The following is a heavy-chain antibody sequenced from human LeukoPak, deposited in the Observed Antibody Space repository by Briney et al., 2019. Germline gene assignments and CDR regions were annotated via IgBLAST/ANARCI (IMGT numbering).Heavy chain of an antibody. J-gene: IGHJ4*02. CDR2: INSDGSGT. Sequence: GGSLRLSCAASGFTFSSYWMHWVRQAPGKGLVWVSRINSDGSGTSYADSVKGRFTISRDNAKNTLYLQMNSLRAEDTAVYYCARRSYDILTGYYKIDYWGQGTLVTVSS. V-gene: IGHV3-74*01. CDR3: ARRSYDILTGYYKIDY. D-gene: IGHD3-9*01. CDR1: GFTFSSYW.